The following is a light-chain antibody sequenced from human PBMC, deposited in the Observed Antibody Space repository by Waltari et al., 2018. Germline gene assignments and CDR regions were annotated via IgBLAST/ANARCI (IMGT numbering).Light chain of an antibody. Sequence: EIVMTQSPATLSVSPGERAALSCRADQSINNFLAWYQKKPGQAPRLLIYGASSRATGIPTRFTGSRSGTEYTLTISSLQSEDFAVYYCQQYSERPGTFGQGTKLEIK. CDR2: GAS. J-gene: IGKJ2*01. CDR1: QSINNF. CDR3: QQYSERPGT. V-gene: IGKV3-15*01.